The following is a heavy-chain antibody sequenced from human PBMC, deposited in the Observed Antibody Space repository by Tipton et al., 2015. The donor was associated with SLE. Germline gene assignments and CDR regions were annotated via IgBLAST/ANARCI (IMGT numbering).Heavy chain of an antibody. CDR1: GGSISSYY. Sequence: TLSLTCTVSGGSISSYYWSWIRQPPGKALEWIGYIYYSGSTNYNPSLKSRVTISVDTSKNQFSLKLSSVTAADTAVYYCARSRWNYDSSRYYYYGMDVWGQGTTVTVSS. V-gene: IGHV4-59*01. CDR2: IYYSGST. CDR3: ARSRWNYDSSRYYYYGMDV. D-gene: IGHD3-22*01. J-gene: IGHJ6*02.